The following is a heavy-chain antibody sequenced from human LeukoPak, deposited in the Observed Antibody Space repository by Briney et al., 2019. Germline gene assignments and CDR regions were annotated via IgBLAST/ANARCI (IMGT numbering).Heavy chain of an antibody. V-gene: IGHV3-21*01. D-gene: IGHD5-24*01. CDR2: ISSSSSYI. Sequence: GGSLRLSCAASGFTFSSYSMNWVRQAPGKGLEWVSSISSSSSYIYYADSVKGRFTISRDNAKNSLYLQVNSLRAEDTAVYYCARAHRDGYNLVWGQGTPVTVSS. CDR1: GFTFSSYS. CDR3: ARAHRDGYNLV. J-gene: IGHJ4*02.